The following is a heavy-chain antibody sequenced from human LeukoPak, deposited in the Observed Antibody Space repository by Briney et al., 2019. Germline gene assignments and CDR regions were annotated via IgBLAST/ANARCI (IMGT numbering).Heavy chain of an antibody. Sequence: ASVKVSCKASGGTFSSYAISWLRQAPGQGLEWMGGIIPIFGTANYAQKFQGRVTITADESTSTAYMELSSLRSEDTAVYYCARVHPTYYYGSRSYYNGYWGQGTLVTVSS. V-gene: IGHV1-69*13. CDR2: IIPIFGTA. J-gene: IGHJ4*02. D-gene: IGHD3-10*01. CDR1: GGTFSSYA. CDR3: ARVHPTYYYGSRSYYNGY.